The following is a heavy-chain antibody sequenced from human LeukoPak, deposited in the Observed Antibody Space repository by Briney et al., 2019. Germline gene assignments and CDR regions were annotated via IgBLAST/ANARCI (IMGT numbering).Heavy chain of an antibody. D-gene: IGHD4-17*01. CDR1: GFTFSTYA. CDR3: AKHHELFGDSVSDF. CDR2: IRGNGGST. J-gene: IGHJ4*02. Sequence: GGSLRLSCAASGFTFSTYAMSWVRQAPGKGLEWVSGIRGNGGSTYYADPVKGRFTISRDNSRNTVYLQMNSLRAGDTAVYYCAKHHELFGDSVSDFWGQGTLVTVSS. V-gene: IGHV3-23*01.